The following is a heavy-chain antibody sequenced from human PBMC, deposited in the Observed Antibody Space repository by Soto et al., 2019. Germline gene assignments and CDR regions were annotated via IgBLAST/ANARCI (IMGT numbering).Heavy chain of an antibody. CDR3: ATSHDSGFDP. D-gene: IGHD3-3*01. V-gene: IGHV1-18*04. CDR2: IKPDNGNT. Sequence: QLQLVQSGGEVKKPGASVRVSCEAYGYPFSKYGISWIRQAPGQGLEWMGWIKPDNGNTDYAQKFQGRVTTTTDTSSNTADMELRSRRPDDTAVYYCATSHDSGFDPWGHRTLVSVSS. CDR1: GYPFSKYG. J-gene: IGHJ5*02.